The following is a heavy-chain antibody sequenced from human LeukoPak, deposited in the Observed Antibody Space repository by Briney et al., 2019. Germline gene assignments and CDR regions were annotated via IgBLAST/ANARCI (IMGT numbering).Heavy chain of an antibody. CDR3: ARDRDYDCWSGPIL. CDR1: GGSISSYY. Sequence: SETLSLTCTVSGGSISSYYWSWIRQPPGKGLEWIGYIYYSGSTNYNPSLKSRVTISVDTSKNQFSLKLSSVTAADTAVYYCARDRDYDCWSGPILWGQGTTVTVSS. J-gene: IGHJ6*02. V-gene: IGHV4-59*01. D-gene: IGHD3-3*01. CDR2: IYYSGST.